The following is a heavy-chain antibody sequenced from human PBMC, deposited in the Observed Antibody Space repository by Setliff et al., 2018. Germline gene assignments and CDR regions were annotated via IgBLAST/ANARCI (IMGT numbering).Heavy chain of an antibody. CDR3: ARVGSSSWLHPDVYYYYGMDV. Sequence: ASVKVSCKASGYTFTNYYIHWVRQAPGQGLEWVGIINPSGGSTSYAQKLQGRVTMTTDTSTSTAYMELRSLRSDDTAVYYCARVGSSSWLHPDVYYYYGMDVWGQGTTVTVS. CDR1: GYTFTNYY. J-gene: IGHJ6*02. CDR2: INPSGGST. V-gene: IGHV1-46*01. D-gene: IGHD6-13*01.